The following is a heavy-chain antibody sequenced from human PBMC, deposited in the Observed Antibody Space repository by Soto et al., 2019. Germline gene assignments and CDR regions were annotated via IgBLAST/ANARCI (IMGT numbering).Heavy chain of an antibody. CDR2: FYYSGNT. V-gene: IGHV4-39*01. CDR3: ERHFNSPTIHLGVYY. J-gene: IGHJ4*02. D-gene: IGHD3-10*01. CDR1: GDSISSSTYY. Sequence: LSLTCTVFGDSISSSTYYCGWVRQPPGKGLEWIGSFYYSGNTYYNPSLQSRVTISVDTSKNQFSLRLSSLTAADTAVYFCERHFNSPTIHLGVYYWGQGALVTVS.